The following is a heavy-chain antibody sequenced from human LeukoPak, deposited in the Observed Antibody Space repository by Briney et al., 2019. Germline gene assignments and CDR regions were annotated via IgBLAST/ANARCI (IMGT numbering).Heavy chain of an antibody. J-gene: IGHJ5*02. Sequence: PGGSLRLSCAASGFSVRNNGIHWVREAPGKGLDWVAVLWPDGITTRYADSVEGRFTMSRDNSKNTAYVQMNSLRAEDTAVYFCARRGGSGTFPHYFDAWGQGILVTVSS. V-gene: IGHV3-33*01. CDR2: LWPDGITT. D-gene: IGHD3-10*01. CDR1: GFSVRNNG. CDR3: ARRGGSGTFPHYFDA.